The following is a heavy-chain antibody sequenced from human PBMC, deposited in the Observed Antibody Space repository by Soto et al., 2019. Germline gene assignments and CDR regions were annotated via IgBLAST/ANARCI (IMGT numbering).Heavy chain of an antibody. Sequence: EVQLVESGGGLVQPGGSLRLSCAASGFTFSSYWMSWVRQAPGKGLEWVANIKQDGSEKYYVDYVKGRFTISRDNAKNSLYLQMKSLRAEDTAVYYCAREEADSSADLIDPWGQGTLVTVSS. J-gene: IGHJ5*02. CDR2: IKQDGSEK. CDR1: GFTFSSYW. V-gene: IGHV3-7*01. CDR3: AREEADSSADLIDP. D-gene: IGHD6-19*01.